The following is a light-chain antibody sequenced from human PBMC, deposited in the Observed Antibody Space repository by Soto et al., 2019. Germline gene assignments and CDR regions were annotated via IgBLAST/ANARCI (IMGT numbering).Light chain of an antibody. V-gene: IGKV1-5*03. Sequence: DIQMTQSPSSLSASVGDRVTITCRARQGISNYLAWYQQKPGKVPKLLIYKASTLKSGVPSRFSGSGSGTEFTLTISSLQPDDFATYYCQHYNSYSEAFGQGTKVELK. CDR1: QGISNY. J-gene: IGKJ1*01. CDR2: KAS. CDR3: QHYNSYSEA.